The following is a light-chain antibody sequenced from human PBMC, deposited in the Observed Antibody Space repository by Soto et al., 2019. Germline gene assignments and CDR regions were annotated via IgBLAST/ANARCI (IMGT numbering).Light chain of an antibody. CDR2: GAS. CDR1: QSVSSSY. J-gene: IGKJ1*01. CDR3: QQYGSSPPT. Sequence: VVLTQSPGTLSLSPWERATLSCRASQSVSSSYLAWYQQKPGQAPRLLIYGASSRATGIPDRFSGSGSGTDFTLTINRLEPEDFALYYCQQYGSSPPTFGQGTKVDIK. V-gene: IGKV3-20*01.